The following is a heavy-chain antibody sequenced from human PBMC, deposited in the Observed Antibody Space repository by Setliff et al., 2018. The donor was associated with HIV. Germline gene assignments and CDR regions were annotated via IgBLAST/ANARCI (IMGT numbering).Heavy chain of an antibody. V-gene: IGHV3-74*01. CDR1: GFTFSDYW. J-gene: IGHJ2*01. CDR2: INTDGSTT. D-gene: IGHD4-4*01. Sequence: GGSLRLSCAASGFTFSDYWMHWVRQAPGKGLVWVSRINTDGSTTSYADSVKGRFTISRDNAKNTLYLQMNSLRAEDTAVYYCARDYSYVGFDLWGRGTLVTVSS. CDR3: ARDYSYVGFDL.